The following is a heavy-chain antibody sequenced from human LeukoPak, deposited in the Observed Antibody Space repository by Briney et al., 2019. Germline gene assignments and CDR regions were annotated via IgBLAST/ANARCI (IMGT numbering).Heavy chain of an antibody. D-gene: IGHD2-15*01. J-gene: IGHJ4*02. CDR3: ARSNGYCSGGSCYKNFDC. CDR2: IYPGDSDT. CDR1: GYTFTSYW. V-gene: IGHV5-51*01. Sequence: SCKASGYTFTSYWIGWVRQMPGKGLEWMGIIYPGDSDTRYSPSFQGQVTISADKSISTAYLQWSSLKASDTAMYYCARSNGYCSGGSCYKNFDCWGQGTLVTVSS.